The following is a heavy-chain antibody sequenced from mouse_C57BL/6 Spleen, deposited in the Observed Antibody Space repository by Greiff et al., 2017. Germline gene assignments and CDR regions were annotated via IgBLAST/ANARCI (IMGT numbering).Heavy chain of an antibody. J-gene: IGHJ2*01. CDR3: AIEDGNYFDY. V-gene: IGHV1-72*01. Sequence: VQLQQPGAELVKPGASVTLSCKASGYTFTSYWMHWVKQRPGRGLEWIGRIDPNSGGTKYNEKFKSKATLTVDKPSSTAYMQLSSLTSEDAAVYYCAIEDGNYFDYWGQGTTLTVSS. CDR2: IDPNSGGT. CDR1: GYTFTSYW. D-gene: IGHD2-1*01.